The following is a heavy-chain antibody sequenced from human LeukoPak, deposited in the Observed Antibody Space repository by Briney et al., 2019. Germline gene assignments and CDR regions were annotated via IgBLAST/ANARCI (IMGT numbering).Heavy chain of an antibody. V-gene: IGHV1-18*01. CDR1: GYTFTSYG. Sequence: ASVKVSCKASGYTFTSYGISWVRQAPGQGLEWMGWISAYNGNTNYAQKLQGRVTMTTDTSTSTAYMELRSLRSDDTAVYYCARALEYSSSWCLIGDYYYYGMDVWGQGTTVTVSS. CDR3: ARALEYSSSWCLIGDYYYYGMDV. CDR2: ISAYNGNT. D-gene: IGHD6-13*01. J-gene: IGHJ6*02.